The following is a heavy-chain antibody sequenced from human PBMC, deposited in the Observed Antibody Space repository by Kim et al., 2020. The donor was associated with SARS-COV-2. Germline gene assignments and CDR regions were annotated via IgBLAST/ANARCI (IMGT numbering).Heavy chain of an antibody. CDR3: ARDGRRIFHYYLDV. D-gene: IGHD2-15*01. Sequence: GGSLRLSCAASGFTFSSYEMNWVRQAPGKGLEWVSYISSSGSTIYYADSVKGRFTISRDNAKNSLYLQMNSLRAEDTAVYYCARDGRRIFHYYLDVWGKGTTVTVSS. V-gene: IGHV3-48*03. CDR2: ISSSGSTI. J-gene: IGHJ6*03. CDR1: GFTFSSYE.